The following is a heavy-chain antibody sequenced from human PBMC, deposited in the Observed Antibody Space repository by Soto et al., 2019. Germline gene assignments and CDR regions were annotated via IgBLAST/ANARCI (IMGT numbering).Heavy chain of an antibody. CDR1: GFTFSSYW. CDR2: INSDGSNT. CDR3: ARTPVASQHYCGMGV. D-gene: IGHD5-12*01. Sequence: EVQLVESGGGLVQPGGSLRLSCAASGFTFSSYWMHWVRQAPGKGLVWVSRINSDGSNTRNADSVKGRFTISRDTAKNTLYLKMNRLSDEDTALYYCARTPVASQHYCGMGVLGQGTTVTVSS. J-gene: IGHJ6*02. V-gene: IGHV3-74*01.